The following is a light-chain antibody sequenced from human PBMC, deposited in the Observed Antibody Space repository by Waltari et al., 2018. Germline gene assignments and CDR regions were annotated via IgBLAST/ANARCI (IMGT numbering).Light chain of an antibody. Sequence: EIVLTQSPATLSLSPGERATLSCRASQSVNEYLAWYQQIPGQAPRLLIYDASNRATGIPARFSGSGSGTDFTLTISSLEPEDFAIYYCHVRSNWPPVTFGGGT. CDR2: DAS. V-gene: IGKV3-11*01. CDR3: HVRSNWPPVT. CDR1: QSVNEY. J-gene: IGKJ4*01.